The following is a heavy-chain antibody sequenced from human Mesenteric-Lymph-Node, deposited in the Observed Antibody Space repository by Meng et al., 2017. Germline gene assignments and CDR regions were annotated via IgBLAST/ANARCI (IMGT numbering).Heavy chain of an antibody. D-gene: IGHD3-22*01. CDR2: IKQDGSEK. V-gene: IGHV3-7*01. CDR1: GFTFSSYW. CDR3: ARDGLFQPYYYDSSGYLVGAFDI. J-gene: IGHJ3*02. Sequence: GESLKISCGASGFTFSSYWMSWVRQAPGKGLEWVANIKQDGSEKYYVDTVKGRFTISRDNAKNSLYLQMNSLIAEDTAVYYCARDGLFQPYYYDSSGYLVGAFDIWGQGTMVTVSS.